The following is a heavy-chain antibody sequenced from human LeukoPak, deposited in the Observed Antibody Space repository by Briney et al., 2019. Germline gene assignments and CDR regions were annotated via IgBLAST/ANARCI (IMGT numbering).Heavy chain of an antibody. V-gene: IGHV3-9*01. CDR3: AKDMVAVAGTGFYYYMDV. CDR1: GFTFNNYA. CDR2: ISWNSGSI. Sequence: GGSLRLSCAASGFTFNNYAMHWVRQAPGKGLEWVSGISWNSGSIGYADSVKGRFTISRDNAKNSLYLQMNSLRAEDTALYYCAKDMVAVAGTGFYYYMDVWGKGTTVTVSS. J-gene: IGHJ6*03. D-gene: IGHD6-19*01.